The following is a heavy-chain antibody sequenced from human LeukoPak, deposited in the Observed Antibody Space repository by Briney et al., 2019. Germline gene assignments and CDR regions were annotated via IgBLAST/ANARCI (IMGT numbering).Heavy chain of an antibody. CDR1: GFTFSSYW. CDR3: ARGRSVAY. D-gene: IGHD6-19*01. J-gene: IGHJ4*02. CDR2: ISSSSSAN. Sequence: GGSLRLSCAASGFTFSSYWMNWVRQAPGKGLEWVSYISSSSSANYYADSVKGRFTISRDNAKNSLYLQMNSLRAEDTAVYYCARGRSVAYWGQGTLVTVSS. V-gene: IGHV3-48*01.